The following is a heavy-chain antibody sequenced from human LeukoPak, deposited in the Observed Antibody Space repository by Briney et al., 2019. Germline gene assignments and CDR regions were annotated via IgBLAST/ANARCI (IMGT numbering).Heavy chain of an antibody. Sequence: GESLNISHQGSGSRLTISSRGCMRQMPGKGLEWMGIIYPGDSNTRYSPSFQGQVTISADKSVSTAHLQWSCVKASDTAMYFCARLNGGVNLVSEALDVWGQGTMVTVSS. D-gene: IGHD3-16*01. CDR2: IYPGDSNT. V-gene: IGHV5-51*01. J-gene: IGHJ3*01. CDR3: ARLNGGVNLVSEALDV. CDR1: GSRLTISS.